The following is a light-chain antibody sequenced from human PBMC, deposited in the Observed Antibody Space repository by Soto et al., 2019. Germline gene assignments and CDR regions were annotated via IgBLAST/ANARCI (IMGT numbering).Light chain of an antibody. V-gene: IGKV3-11*01. CDR3: QQHSHWPPWT. Sequence: EVVLTQSPATLSLSPGERATLSCRASENVRTFVDWYQQKPGQAPRLLIYGASNRATGIPARFSGSGSGTDFTTTISNLEPEDFAVYYCQQHSHWPPWTFGQGTRVEIQ. CDR1: ENVRTF. CDR2: GAS. J-gene: IGKJ1*01.